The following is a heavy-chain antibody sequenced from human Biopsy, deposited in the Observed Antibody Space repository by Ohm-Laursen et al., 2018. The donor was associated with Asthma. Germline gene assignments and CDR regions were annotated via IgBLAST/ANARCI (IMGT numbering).Heavy chain of an antibody. CDR1: GYTFINYA. CDR2: SNAGNGNT. J-gene: IGHJ3*02. CDR3: ARTYYDFLTGQVNDAFDI. D-gene: IGHD3-9*01. Sequence: SVKVSCKASGYTFINYAIHWVRQAPGQRLEWMGWSNAGNGNTKYSQKFQGRVTISRDTSASTAYMDLSSLRSENTAVYYCARTYYDFLTGQVNDAFDIWGQGTMVTVSS. V-gene: IGHV1-3*01.